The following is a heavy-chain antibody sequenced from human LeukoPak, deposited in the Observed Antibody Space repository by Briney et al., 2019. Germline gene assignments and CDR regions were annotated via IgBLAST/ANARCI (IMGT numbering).Heavy chain of an antibody. CDR1: GFPLSSYA. Sequence: GGSLRLSCAASGFPLSSYAMSWVRQAPGKGLEWVSATSSSDAGTYYADSVRGRFTISRDNSKNTLYLQMNSLRAEDTAVYYCAKGYCGGDCYTKYYYYMDVWGKGTTVTISS. CDR3: AKGYCGGDCYTKYYYYMDV. D-gene: IGHD2-21*02. J-gene: IGHJ6*03. CDR2: TSSSDAGT. V-gene: IGHV3-23*01.